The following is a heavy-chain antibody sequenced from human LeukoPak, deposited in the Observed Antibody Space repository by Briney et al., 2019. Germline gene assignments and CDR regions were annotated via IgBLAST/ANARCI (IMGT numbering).Heavy chain of an antibody. CDR3: ARAPSYLTTVTTYDY. CDR1: GFTFSDYY. CDR2: ISSSGSTI. V-gene: IGHV3-11*01. D-gene: IGHD4-17*01. Sequence: GGSLRLSCAASGFTFSDYYMSWIRQAPGKGLEWVSYISSSGSTIYYADSVKGRFTISRDNAKNSLYLQMNSLRAEDTAVYYCARAPSYLTTVTTYDYWGQGTLVTVSS. J-gene: IGHJ4*02.